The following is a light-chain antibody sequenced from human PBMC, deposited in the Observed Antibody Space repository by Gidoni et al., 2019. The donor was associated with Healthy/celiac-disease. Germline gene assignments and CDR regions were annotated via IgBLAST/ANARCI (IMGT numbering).Light chain of an antibody. V-gene: IGKV1-12*01. Sequence: DIQMTQSPSSVSASVGDRVTITCRASQGISSWLAWYQQNSGKAPKLLIYAASRLQSGVPSRFSGSGSGTAFPLTISRLQPEAFAPYYCQPANSFLLPFGQGTKVDIK. CDR3: QPANSFLLP. CDR2: AAS. J-gene: IGKJ1*01. CDR1: QGISSW.